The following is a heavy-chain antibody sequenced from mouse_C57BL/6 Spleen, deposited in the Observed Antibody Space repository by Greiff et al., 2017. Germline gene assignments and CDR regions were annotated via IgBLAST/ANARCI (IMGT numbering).Heavy chain of an antibody. CDR3: SRGGYCSSYLYYFDY. D-gene: IGHD1-1*01. J-gene: IGHJ2*01. CDR2: IYPNSGST. V-gene: IGHV1-64*01. Sequence: QVQLQQPGAELVKPGASVKLSCKASGYTFTSYWMHWVKQRPGQGLEWIGMIYPNSGSTNYNEKFKSKATLTVDKSSSTAYMQLSSLTSEDSAVYYCSRGGYCSSYLYYFDYWGQGTTLTVSS. CDR1: GYTFTSYW.